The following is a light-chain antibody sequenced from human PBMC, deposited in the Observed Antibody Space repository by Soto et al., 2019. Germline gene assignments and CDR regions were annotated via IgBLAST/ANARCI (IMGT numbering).Light chain of an antibody. CDR1: TSNIGSNT. V-gene: IGLV1-44*01. CDR3: ATWADGLSSYV. J-gene: IGLJ1*01. Sequence: QSVLSQPPSASGTPGQRVTISCSGSTSNIGSNTVSWYQQLPQRAPKLLIFSNDQRPSGVPDRVSGSKSGTSASLAISGLQSEDEAEYFCATWADGLSSYVFGTGTKLTVL. CDR2: SND.